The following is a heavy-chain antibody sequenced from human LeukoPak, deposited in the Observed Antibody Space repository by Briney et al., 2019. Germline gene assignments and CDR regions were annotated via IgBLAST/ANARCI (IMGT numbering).Heavy chain of an antibody. Sequence: PSETLSLTCTVSGGSISSSSYYWGWIRQPPGKGLEWIGSIYYSGSTYYNPSLKSRVTISVDTSKNQFSLKLSSVTAADTAVYYCARGQRSGVPDIAAAGNGEFDYWGQGTLVTVSS. D-gene: IGHD6-13*01. CDR1: GGSISSSSYY. CDR2: IYYSGST. V-gene: IGHV4-39*01. J-gene: IGHJ4*02. CDR3: ARGQRSGVPDIAAAGNGEFDY.